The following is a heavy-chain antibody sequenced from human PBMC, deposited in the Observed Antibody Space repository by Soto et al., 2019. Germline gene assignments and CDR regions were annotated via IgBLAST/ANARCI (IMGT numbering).Heavy chain of an antibody. Sequence: EVQLLESGGGLVQPGGSLRLSCAASGFTFSSYAMSWVRQAPGKGLEWVSAISGSGGSTYCADSVKGRFTISRDNSKNTLYLQMNSLRAEDTSVYYCAKFFSQHDYYYYMDVWGKGTTVTVSS. V-gene: IGHV3-23*01. J-gene: IGHJ6*03. CDR2: ISGSGGST. CDR1: GFTFSSYA. CDR3: AKFFSQHDYYYYMDV. D-gene: IGHD3-3*01.